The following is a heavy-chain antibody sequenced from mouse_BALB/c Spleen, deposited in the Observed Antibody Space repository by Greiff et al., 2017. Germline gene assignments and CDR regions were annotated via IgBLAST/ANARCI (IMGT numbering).Heavy chain of an antibody. CDR1: GFTFTDYY. CDR2: IRNKANGYTT. J-gene: IGHJ4*01. Sequence: EVQLVESGGGLVQPGGSLRLSCATSGFTFTDYYMSWVRQPPGKALEWLGFIRNKANGYTTEYSASVKGRFTISRDNSQSILYLQMNTLRAEDSATYYCARVYGNYGAMDYWGQGTSVTVSS. V-gene: IGHV7-3*02. CDR3: ARVYGNYGAMDY. D-gene: IGHD2-1*01.